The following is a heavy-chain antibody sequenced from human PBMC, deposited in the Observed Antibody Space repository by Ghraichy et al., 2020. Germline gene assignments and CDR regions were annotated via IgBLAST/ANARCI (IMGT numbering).Heavy chain of an antibody. V-gene: IGHV4-4*07. CDR1: GGSISSYY. Sequence: SETLSLTCTVSGGSISSYYWSWIRRPAGKGLEWIGRIYSSGSTNYNPSLKSRVTMSVDTSKNQFSLKLTSVTAADTAVYYCARAIKSDSGNYYEYFDYWGQGTLVTVSS. D-gene: IGHD1-26*01. J-gene: IGHJ4*02. CDR2: IYSSGST. CDR3: ARAIKSDSGNYYEYFDY.